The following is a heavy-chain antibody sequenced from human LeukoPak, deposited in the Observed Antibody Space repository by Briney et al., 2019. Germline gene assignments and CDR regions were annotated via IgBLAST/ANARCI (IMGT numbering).Heavy chain of an antibody. CDR3: ARGPRFLDNYYYYYMDV. Sequence: ASVKVSCKASGYTFTGYYMHWVRQAPGQGLEWMGWINPNSGGTNYAQKFQGWVTMTRDTSISTAYMELSRLRSDDTAVYYCARGPRFLDNYYYYYMDVWGKGTTVTVSS. V-gene: IGHV1-2*04. CDR1: GYTFTGYY. J-gene: IGHJ6*03. D-gene: IGHD3-3*01. CDR2: INPNSGGT.